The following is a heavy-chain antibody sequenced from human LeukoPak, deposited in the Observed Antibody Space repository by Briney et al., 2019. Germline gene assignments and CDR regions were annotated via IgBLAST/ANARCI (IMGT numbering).Heavy chain of an antibody. J-gene: IGHJ5*02. CDR1: SGSISGYF. CDR2: IYYTGNT. CDR3: GRAKSGTYGWFDP. Sequence: SETLSLTCTVSSGSISGYFWTWIRQPPGKGLEWIGYIYYTGNTNYNPSLKGRVTISIDTSKNHFSLNVNSVTAADAALYYWGRAKSGTYGWFDPWGPGTLVTVSS. D-gene: IGHD4-17*01. V-gene: IGHV4-59*01.